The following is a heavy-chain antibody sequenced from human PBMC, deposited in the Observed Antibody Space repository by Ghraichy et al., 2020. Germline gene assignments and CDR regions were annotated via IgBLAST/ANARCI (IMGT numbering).Heavy chain of an antibody. CDR2: IKEDGSDK. CDR3: ARRLVVPGASGWGYGMDV. CDR1: GFTFSSYW. V-gene: IGHV3-7*01. Sequence: GGSLRLSCAVSGFTFSSYWMSWVRQVPGKGLEWVASIKEDGSDKSYVDSLRGRFTISRDNATNSLYLQMSSLRAEDTAVYYCARRLVVPGASGWGYGMDVWGQGTTVTVSS. D-gene: IGHD2-2*01. J-gene: IGHJ6*02.